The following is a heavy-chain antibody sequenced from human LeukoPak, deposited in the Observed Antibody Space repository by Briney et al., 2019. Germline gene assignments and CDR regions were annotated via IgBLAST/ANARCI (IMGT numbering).Heavy chain of an antibody. Sequence: PGGSLRLSCAASGFTISSYAMSWVRQAPGKGLEWVSAVSGSGGSTYYADSVKGRFTISRDNSKNTLYLQMNSLRAEDTAVYYCAKDQIVVVPAALDYWGQGTLVTVSS. CDR1: GFTISSYA. V-gene: IGHV3-23*01. CDR2: VSGSGGST. J-gene: IGHJ4*02. D-gene: IGHD2-2*01. CDR3: AKDQIVVVPAALDY.